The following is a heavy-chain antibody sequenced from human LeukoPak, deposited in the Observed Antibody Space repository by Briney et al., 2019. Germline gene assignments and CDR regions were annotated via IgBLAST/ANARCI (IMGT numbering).Heavy chain of an antibody. J-gene: IGHJ4*02. Sequence: GSLRLSCVASGFTVSSNYMNWVRQAPGKGLEWVSVIYGGGNIYYADSVKGRFTISRDNSKNTLYLQMNSLRAEDTAVYYCARGAGYNYPYYFDYWGQGTLVTVSS. CDR3: ARGAGYNYPYYFDY. CDR1: GFTVSSNY. D-gene: IGHD5-24*01. V-gene: IGHV3-53*01. CDR2: IYGGGNI.